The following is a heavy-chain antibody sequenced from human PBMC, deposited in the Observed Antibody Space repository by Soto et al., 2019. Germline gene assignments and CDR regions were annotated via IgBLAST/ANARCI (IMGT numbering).Heavy chain of an antibody. D-gene: IGHD2-15*01. J-gene: IGHJ4*02. CDR2: INGDGSDT. Sequence: EVQLVESGGGLVQPGGSLRLSCAASGFTLSSYWMHWVRQAPGKGLMWVSHINGDGSDTSYADSVKGRFTISRDNAKNTVYLQMNSLRVEHTAVYYCARDTPTLGVDYWGQGTLVTVSS. CDR3: ARDTPTLGVDY. CDR1: GFTLSSYW. V-gene: IGHV3-74*01.